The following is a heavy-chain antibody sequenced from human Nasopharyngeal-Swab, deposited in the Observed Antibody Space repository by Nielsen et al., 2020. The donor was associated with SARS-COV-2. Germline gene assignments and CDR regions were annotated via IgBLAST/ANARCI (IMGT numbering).Heavy chain of an antibody. CDR3: ARVWKYAPYDY. J-gene: IGHJ4*02. V-gene: IGHV3-74*01. CDR1: GFTFSSYW. Sequence: GESLKISCAASGFTFSSYWMHWVRQAPGKGLVWVSRINSDGSSTSYADSVKGRFTISRANAKNTLYWPMNSLRAEDPAVYYCARVWKYAPYDYWGQGTLVTVSS. CDR2: INSDGSST. D-gene: IGHD1-7*01.